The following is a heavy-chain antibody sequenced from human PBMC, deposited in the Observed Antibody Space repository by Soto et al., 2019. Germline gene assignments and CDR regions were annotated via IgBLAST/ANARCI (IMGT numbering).Heavy chain of an antibody. CDR3: ARVGDENAFDI. D-gene: IGHD3-10*01. CDR1: GGTFSSYT. V-gene: IGHV1-69*02. Sequence: QVQLVQSGAEVQKPGSSVKVSCKASGGTFSSYTISWVRQAPGQGLEWMGRIIPILGIANYAQKFQGRVTITADKSTSTAYMELSSLRSEDTAVYYCARVGDENAFDIWGQGTMVTVSS. CDR2: IIPILGIA. J-gene: IGHJ3*02.